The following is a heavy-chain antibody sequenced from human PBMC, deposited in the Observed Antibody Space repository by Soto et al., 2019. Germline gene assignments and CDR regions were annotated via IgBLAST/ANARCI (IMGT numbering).Heavy chain of an antibody. Sequence: QVQLVESGGGVVQPGRSLRLSCAASGFTFSYYAMHWVRQAPGKGLEWVAVISYDGSNKYYADSVKGRFTISRDNSKNPLFLQMNSLGAEDTAVFYCARPYADSSDSSTRYFDLWGRGTLVTVSS. CDR1: GFTFSYYA. V-gene: IGHV3-30-3*01. CDR3: ARPYADSSDSSTRYFDL. J-gene: IGHJ2*01. D-gene: IGHD3-22*01. CDR2: ISYDGSNK.